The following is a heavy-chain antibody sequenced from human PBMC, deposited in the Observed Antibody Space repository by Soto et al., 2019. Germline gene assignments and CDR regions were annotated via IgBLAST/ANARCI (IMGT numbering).Heavy chain of an antibody. V-gene: IGHV4-39*02. CDR1: GGSINSNNYY. J-gene: IGHJ4*02. Sequence: PSETLSLTCTVSGGSINSNNYYWAWIRHPPGKGLAWIASIYYDGSTYYNPSLKSRVSISVDTSKNHFSLKLSSATAADTAVYYCAKVVVAATRHTDFDSWGQGTLVTVSS. D-gene: IGHD2-15*01. CDR3: AKVVVAATRHTDFDS. CDR2: IYYDGST.